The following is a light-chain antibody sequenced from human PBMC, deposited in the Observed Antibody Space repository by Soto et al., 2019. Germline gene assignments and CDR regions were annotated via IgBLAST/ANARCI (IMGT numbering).Light chain of an antibody. Sequence: MTQSPATLSVSVGDRVTITCRASQSISSWLAWYQQKPGKAPKLLIYDASSLESGVPSRFSGSGSGTEFTLTISSLQPDDFATYYCQQYNSYSPTFGQGTKVEIK. J-gene: IGKJ1*01. V-gene: IGKV1-5*01. CDR2: DAS. CDR3: QQYNSYSPT. CDR1: QSISSW.